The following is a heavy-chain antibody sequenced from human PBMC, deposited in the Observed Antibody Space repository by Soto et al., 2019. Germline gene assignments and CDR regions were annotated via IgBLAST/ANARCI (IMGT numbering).Heavy chain of an antibody. CDR2: IIPIFGTA. Sequence: ASVKVCSEDCRGAFSSCAISWVRQAPEQGLVWMGGIIPIFGTANYAQKFQGRVTITADESTSTAYMELSSLRSEDTAVYYCARDGDIVVVPAAHTNYYYYGMDVWGQGTTVTVSS. V-gene: IGHV1-69*13. CDR3: ARDGDIVVVPAAHTNYYYYGMDV. J-gene: IGHJ6*02. CDR1: RGAFSSCA. D-gene: IGHD2-2*01.